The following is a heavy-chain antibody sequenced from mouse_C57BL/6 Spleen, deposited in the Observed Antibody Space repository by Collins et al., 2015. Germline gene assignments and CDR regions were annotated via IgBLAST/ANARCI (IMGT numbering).Heavy chain of an antibody. D-gene: IGHD2-1*01. CDR1: GYTFTTYG. CDR3: ASFYYGNYVH. V-gene: IGHV9-3*01. J-gene: IGHJ2*01. Sequence: QIQLVQSGPELKKPGETVKISCKASGYTFTTYGMSWVKQAPGKGLKWMGWINTYSGVPTYADDFKGRFAFSLETSASTAYLQINNLKNEDTATYFCASFYYGNYVHWGQGTTLTVSS. CDR2: INTYSGVP.